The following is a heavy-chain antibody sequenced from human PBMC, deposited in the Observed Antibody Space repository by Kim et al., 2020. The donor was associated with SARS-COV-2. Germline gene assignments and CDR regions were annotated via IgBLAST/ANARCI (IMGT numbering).Heavy chain of an antibody. D-gene: IGHD6-13*01. Sequence: GGSLRLSCAASGFTFSSYGMHWVRQAPGKGLEWVAVISYDGSNKYYADSVKGRFTISRDNSKNTLYLQMNSLRAEDTAVYYCAKGVAAVATNSWVQRTLVTFSA. CDR3: AKGVAAVATNS. CDR1: GFTFSSYG. CDR2: ISYDGSNK. J-gene: IGHJ4*02. V-gene: IGHV3-30*18.